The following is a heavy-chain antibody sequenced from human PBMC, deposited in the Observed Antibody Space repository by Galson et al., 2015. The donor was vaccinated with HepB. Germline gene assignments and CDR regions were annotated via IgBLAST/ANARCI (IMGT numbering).Heavy chain of an antibody. CDR2: ISYDGSNK. Sequence: SLRLSCAASGFTFSSYGMHWVRQAPGKGLEWVAVISYDGSNKYYEDSVKGRFTISRDDSKNTLYLQMNNLRAEDTAVYYCAKDLQRRLLWFGSLGYWGQGTLVTVSS. D-gene: IGHD3-10*01. CDR3: AKDLQRRLLWFGSLGY. CDR1: GFTFSSYG. J-gene: IGHJ4*02. V-gene: IGHV3-30*18.